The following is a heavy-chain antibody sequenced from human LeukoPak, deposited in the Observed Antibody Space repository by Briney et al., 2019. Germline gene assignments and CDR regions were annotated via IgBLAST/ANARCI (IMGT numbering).Heavy chain of an antibody. V-gene: IGHV3-21*01. CDR1: GFTFSSYS. D-gene: IGHD6-13*01. J-gene: IGHJ4*02. Sequence: GGSLRLSCAASGFTFSSYSMNWVRQAPGKGLEWVSSISSSSSYIYYADSVKGRFTTSRDNAKDSLYLQMNSLRAEDTAVYYCARVSAAAVYFDYWGQGTLVTVSS. CDR3: ARVSAAAVYFDY. CDR2: ISSSSSYI.